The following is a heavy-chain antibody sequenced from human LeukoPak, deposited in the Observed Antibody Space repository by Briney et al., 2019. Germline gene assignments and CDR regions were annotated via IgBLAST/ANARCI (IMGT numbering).Heavy chain of an antibody. D-gene: IGHD4-23*01. CDR2: IWNDGSNK. J-gene: IGHJ4*02. CDR3: ASLSLGNPDFDH. V-gene: IGHV3-33*01. Sequence: TGGSLRLSCAASGLTFRSHAMHWVRQAPGKGLEWVAIIWNDGSNKYYADSVKGRFTISRDNSKNTMYLQMNSLRAEDTAVYYCASLSLGNPDFDHWGQGTLVTVSS. CDR1: GLTFRSHA.